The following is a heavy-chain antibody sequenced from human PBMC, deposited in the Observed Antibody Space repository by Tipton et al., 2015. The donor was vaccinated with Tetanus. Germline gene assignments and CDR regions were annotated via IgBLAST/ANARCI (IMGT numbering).Heavy chain of an antibody. CDR1: GGSTHSFY. Sequence: TLSLTCTVSGGSTHSFYWTWIRQSAGKGLERIGRIYSGGSTNYNPSLKSRVTMSMDTSKNQFSLKMSSVTAADTAVYYCARGGLCVGPACAGISPLLDVWGRGTLVTVSS. CDR2: IYSGGST. J-gene: IGHJ2*01. CDR3: ARGGLCVGPACAGISPLLDV. V-gene: IGHV4-4*07. D-gene: IGHD2-15*01.